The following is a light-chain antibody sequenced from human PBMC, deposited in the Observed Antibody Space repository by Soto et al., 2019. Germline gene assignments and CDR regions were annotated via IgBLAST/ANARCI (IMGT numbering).Light chain of an antibody. CDR1: QSVSTN. J-gene: IGKJ1*01. Sequence: EIVMTQSPATLSVSPCERSTLSFRASQSVSTNLAWYQQKPGQAPRLLIYHASTRAAGIPATFSGSGSGTEFTLTISSLQSEDFAVYHCHQYNNWPPWTFGQGTKVDIK. CDR3: HQYNNWPPWT. CDR2: HAS. V-gene: IGKV3D-15*01.